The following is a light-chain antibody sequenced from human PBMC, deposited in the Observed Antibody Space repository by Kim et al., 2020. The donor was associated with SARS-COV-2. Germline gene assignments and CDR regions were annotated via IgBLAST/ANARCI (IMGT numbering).Light chain of an antibody. V-gene: IGLV2-23*02. J-gene: IGLJ2*01. CDR1: GIDVGSYNL. Sequence: SIPHSCTGTGIDVGSYNLVSRYQHHPGKAPKLMIYEVSKRPSGVSNRFSGSKSGNTASLTISGLQAEDEADYYCCSYARSSTVVFGGGTQLTVL. CDR2: EVS. CDR3: CSYARSSTVV.